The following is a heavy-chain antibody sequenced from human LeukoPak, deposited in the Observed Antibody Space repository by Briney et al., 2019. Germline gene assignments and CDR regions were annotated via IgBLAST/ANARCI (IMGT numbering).Heavy chain of an antibody. CDR3: ARTAAGEVYFDY. V-gene: IGHV4-4*02. D-gene: IGHD3-10*01. J-gene: IGHJ4*02. CDR1: GGSISSSNW. Sequence: SETLSLTCAVSGGSISSSNWWSWVRQPPGKGLEWIGEIYHSGSTNYNPSLKSRVTISVDTSKNQFSLKLSSVTAADTAVYYCARTAAGEVYFDYWGQGTLVTVSS. CDR2: IYHSGST.